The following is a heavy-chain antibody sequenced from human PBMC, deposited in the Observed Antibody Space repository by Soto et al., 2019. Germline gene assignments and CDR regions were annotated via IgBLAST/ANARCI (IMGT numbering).Heavy chain of an antibody. V-gene: IGHV1-8*01. J-gene: IGHJ6*02. D-gene: IGHD3-3*01. CDR2: MNPNSGNT. CDR1: GYTFTSYD. CDR3: ARGHYGFWFGYYIDYFYSMDV. Sequence: ASVKVSCKASGYTFTSYDINWVRQATGQGLEWMGWMNPNSGNTGYAQKFQGRVTMTRNTSISTAYMELSSLRSEDTAVYYCARGHYGFWFGYYIDYFYSMDVWGQGTRVPVSS.